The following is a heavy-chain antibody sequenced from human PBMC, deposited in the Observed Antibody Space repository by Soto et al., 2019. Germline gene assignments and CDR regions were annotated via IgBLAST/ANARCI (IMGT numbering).Heavy chain of an antibody. CDR1: GFTFTSYA. CDR3: AKHIVATIGFDY. D-gene: IGHD5-12*01. V-gene: IGHV3-23*01. CDR2: ISGSAVST. Sequence: EVQLLESGGGLIQPGGSLRLSCAASGFTFTSYAMSWVRQAPGKGLEWVSTISGSAVSTYYADSVKGRFTISRDNSKNTVYLQMNSLRAEDTALYYCAKHIVATIGFDYWGQGTQVTVSS. J-gene: IGHJ4*02.